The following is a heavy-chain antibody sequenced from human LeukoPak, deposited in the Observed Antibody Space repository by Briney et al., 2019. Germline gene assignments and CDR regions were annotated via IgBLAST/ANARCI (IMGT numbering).Heavy chain of an antibody. CDR1: GGSISSYY. CDR2: IYYSGST. V-gene: IGHV4-59*08. CDR3: ARHTSHPGWFDP. J-gene: IGHJ5*02. Sequence: PSETLSLTCTVSGGSISSYYWSWIRQPPGKGLEWIGYIYYSGSTNYNPSLKSRLTISVDTSKNQFSLKLSSVTAADTAVYYCARHTSHPGWFDPWGQGTLVTVSS.